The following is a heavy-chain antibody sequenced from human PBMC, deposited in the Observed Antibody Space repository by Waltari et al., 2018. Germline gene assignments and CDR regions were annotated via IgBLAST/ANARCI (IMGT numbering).Heavy chain of an antibody. V-gene: IGHV4-30-2*01. D-gene: IGHD2-15*01. Sequence: QLQLQESGSGLVKPSQTLSLTCAVSGGSISSGGYSWSWIRQPPGKGLEWIGYIYHSGSTYYNPSLKSRVTISVDRSKNQFSLKLSSVTAADTAVYYCARVYCSGGSRYFDYWGQGTLVTVSS. CDR2: IYHSGST. CDR1: GGSISSGGYS. CDR3: ARVYCSGGSRYFDY. J-gene: IGHJ4*02.